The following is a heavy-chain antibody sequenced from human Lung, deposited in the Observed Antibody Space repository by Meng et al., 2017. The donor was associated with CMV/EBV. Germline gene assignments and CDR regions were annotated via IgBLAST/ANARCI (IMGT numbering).Heavy chain of an antibody. CDR1: GFTFDDYG. CDR3: ARDRGSSEYYLDC. J-gene: IGHJ4*02. V-gene: IGHV3-20*04. CDR2: IIWNGASA. Sequence: GESLKISCAASGFTFDDYGMSWVRQVPGKGLEWVSGIIWNGASASYADSVKGRFTISRDNAKNSLYLQMNSLRAEDTALYYCARDRGSSEYYLDCWGQGTLVXVSS. D-gene: IGHD1-26*01.